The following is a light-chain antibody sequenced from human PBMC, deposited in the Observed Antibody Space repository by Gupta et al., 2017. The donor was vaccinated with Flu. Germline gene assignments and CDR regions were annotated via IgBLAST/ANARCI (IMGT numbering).Light chain of an antibody. CDR2: LHSDGSH. CDR1: GHSDCA. CDR3: QTWGGSIVI. J-gene: IGLJ2*01. V-gene: IGLV4-69*01. Sequence: GHSDCAIACNQQQPGKGPRYLIKLHSDGSHTTGDGIPDRFSGSSSGAARNISISSLQSEDEAYYYCQTWGGSIVIFGGGTKVTVL.